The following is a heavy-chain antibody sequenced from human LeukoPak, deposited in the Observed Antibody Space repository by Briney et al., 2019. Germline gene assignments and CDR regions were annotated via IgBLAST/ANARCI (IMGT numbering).Heavy chain of an antibody. CDR3: AREYCSSSRCYNPDF. J-gene: IGHJ4*02. D-gene: IGHD2-2*02. Sequence: ASVKVSCKASGYTFNSFGISWVRQAPGQGLEWMGWTSAYNDKTIYVQNLQGRVTMTTDTSTSTVYMELRNLRSDDTGVYYCAREYCSSSRCYNPDFRGQGTLVTVSS. V-gene: IGHV1-18*01. CDR2: TSAYNDKT. CDR1: GYTFNSFG.